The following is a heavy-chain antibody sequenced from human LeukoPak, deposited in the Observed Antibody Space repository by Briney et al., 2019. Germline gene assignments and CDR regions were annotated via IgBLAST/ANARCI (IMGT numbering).Heavy chain of an antibody. D-gene: IGHD3-22*01. V-gene: IGHV3-23*01. Sequence: GGSLRLSCAASGFTLSSYAMSWVRQAPGKGLEWVSAISGSGGSTYYADSVKGRFTISRDNSKNTLNLQMNSLRAEDTAVYYCAKAESYYDSSGYYSFDYWGQGTLVTVSS. J-gene: IGHJ4*02. CDR2: ISGSGGST. CDR1: GFTLSSYA. CDR3: AKAESYYDSSGYYSFDY.